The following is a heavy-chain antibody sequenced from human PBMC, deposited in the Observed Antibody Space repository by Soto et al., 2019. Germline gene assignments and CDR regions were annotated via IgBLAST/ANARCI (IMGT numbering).Heavy chain of an antibody. CDR3: AREEWELPDVNYGMDV. D-gene: IGHD1-26*01. CDR1: GFTFSSYS. CDR2: ISSSSSYI. J-gene: IGHJ6*02. Sequence: GGSLRLSCAASGFTFSSYSMNWVRQAPGKGLEWVSSISSSSSYIYYADSVKGRFTISRDNAKNSLYLQMKGLGAEDTAVYYCAREEWELPDVNYGMDVWGQGTTVTVSS. V-gene: IGHV3-21*01.